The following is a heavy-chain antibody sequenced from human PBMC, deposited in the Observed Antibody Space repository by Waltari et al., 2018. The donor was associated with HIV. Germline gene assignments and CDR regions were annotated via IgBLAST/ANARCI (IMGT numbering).Heavy chain of an antibody. J-gene: IGHJ6*02. CDR3: ARVNQVLYYGMDV. CDR2: IGSSGTTI. D-gene: IGHD2-2*02. V-gene: IGHV3-48*03. Sequence: EMQLVESGGGLVQPGGSLRLSCVASVFTFGSYEMNWVRQVPGKVLEWISYIGSSGTTISYADSVKGRFTFSRDNAKKSLFLQMNSLRVEDTAVYWCARVNQVLYYGMDVWGQGTTVTVSS. CDR1: VFTFGSYE.